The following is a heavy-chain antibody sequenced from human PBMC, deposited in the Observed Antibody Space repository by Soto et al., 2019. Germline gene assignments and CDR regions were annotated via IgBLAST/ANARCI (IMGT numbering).Heavy chain of an antibody. D-gene: IGHD3-16*02. J-gene: IGHJ1*01. CDR2: ISYDGSNK. CDR3: AKDGGYIWGSYRPEYFQH. Sequence: GGSLRLSCAASGFTFSSYGMHWVRQAPGKGLEWVAVISYDGSNKYYADSVKGRFTVSRDNSKNTLYLQMNSLRAEDTAVYYCAKDGGYIWGSYRPEYFQHWGQGTLVTVSS. V-gene: IGHV3-30*18. CDR1: GFTFSSYG.